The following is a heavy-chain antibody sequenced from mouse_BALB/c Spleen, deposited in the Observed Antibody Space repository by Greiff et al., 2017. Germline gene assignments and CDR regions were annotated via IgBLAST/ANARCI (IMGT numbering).Heavy chain of an antibody. CDR2: INSNGGST. CDR3: ARLIYYYGSSFGGYAMDY. V-gene: IGHV5-6-3*01. Sequence: EVQLVESGGGLVQPGGSLKLSCAASGFTFSSYGMSWVRQTPDKRLELVATINSNGGSTYYPDSVKGRFTISRDNAKNTLYLQMSSLKSEDTAMYYCARLIYYYGSSFGGYAMDYWGQGTSVTVSS. CDR1: GFTFSSYG. J-gene: IGHJ4*01. D-gene: IGHD1-1*01.